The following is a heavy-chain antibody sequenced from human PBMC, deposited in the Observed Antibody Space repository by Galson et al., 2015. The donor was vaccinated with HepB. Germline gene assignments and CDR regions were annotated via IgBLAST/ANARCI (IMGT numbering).Heavy chain of an antibody. Sequence: VKVSCKASGGTFSSYAISWVRQAPGQGLEWMGGIIPILGIANYAQKFQDRVTITADKSTSTAYMELSSLRSEDTAVYYCASGNCGGDCYPPDYYYYMDVWGKGTTVTVSS. CDR2: IIPILGIA. CDR3: ASGNCGGDCYPPDYYYYMDV. CDR1: GGTFSSYA. D-gene: IGHD2-21*01. V-gene: IGHV1-69*10. J-gene: IGHJ6*03.